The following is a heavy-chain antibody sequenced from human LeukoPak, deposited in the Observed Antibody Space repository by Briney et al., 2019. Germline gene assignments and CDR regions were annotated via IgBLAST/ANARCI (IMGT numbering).Heavy chain of an antibody. CDR1: GYIFTNFG. CDR3: ARGRLVATITGYYYYYMDV. V-gene: IGHV1-3*03. Sequence: GASVKVPCKASGYIFTNFGISWVRQAPGQRLEWMGWINAGNGNTKYSQEFQGRVTITRDTSTSTAYMELSSLRSEDMAVYYCARGRLVATITGYYYYYMDVWGKGTTVTVSS. CDR2: INAGNGNT. J-gene: IGHJ6*03. D-gene: IGHD5-12*01.